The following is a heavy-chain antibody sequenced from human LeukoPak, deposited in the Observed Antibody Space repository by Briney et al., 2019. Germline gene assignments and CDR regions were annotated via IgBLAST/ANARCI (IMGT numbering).Heavy chain of an antibody. CDR2: IYYSGST. Sequence: SETLSLTCTVSGGSFTNITYYWGWVRQPPGQGLEGIGRIYYSGSTYYNPSLKSRVTISADTSKSQFSLKVNSVTAADTAVYYCARQGRYFDWLGESFYFDYWGQGTLVTVSS. CDR1: GGSFTNITYY. J-gene: IGHJ4*02. CDR3: ARQGRYFDWLGESFYFDY. V-gene: IGHV4-39*01. D-gene: IGHD3-9*01.